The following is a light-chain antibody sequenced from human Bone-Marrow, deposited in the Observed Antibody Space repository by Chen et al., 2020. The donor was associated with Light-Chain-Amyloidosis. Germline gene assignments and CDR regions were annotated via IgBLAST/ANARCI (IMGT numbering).Light chain of an antibody. CDR1: STDIRAYSH. CDR3: ISYAGTKNLV. Sequence: QSALTQPPSASGSPGQSFTISCTGTSTDIRAYSHVSWYQQHPGKAPKLMIYDVSERHSGVPDRYSGPKSGNTASLTVSGRQVEDESDYYCISYAGTKNLVFGGVTKLTVL. CDR2: DVS. V-gene: IGLV2-8*01. J-gene: IGLJ2*01.